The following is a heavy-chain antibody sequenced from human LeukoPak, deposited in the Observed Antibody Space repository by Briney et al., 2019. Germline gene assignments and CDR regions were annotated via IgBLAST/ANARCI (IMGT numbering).Heavy chain of an antibody. V-gene: IGHV3-11*04. J-gene: IGHJ4*02. CDR3: ATSRVFDF. Sequence: PGRSLRLSCAASGFTFSDYFMNWIRQAPGKGPEWLSFINSDGNNIYYRDSVKGRFTISRDNAKKTLYLEMNNLRVDDTAIYYCATSRVFDFWGQGTLVAVSS. CDR2: INSDGNNI. CDR1: GFTFSDYF.